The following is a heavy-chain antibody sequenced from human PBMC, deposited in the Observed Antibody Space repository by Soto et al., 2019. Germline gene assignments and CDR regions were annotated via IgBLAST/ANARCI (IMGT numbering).Heavy chain of an antibody. Sequence: QVQLVQSGAEVKKPGSSVRVSCKASGGTFSSYAISWVRQAPGQGLEWMGGIIPIFGTGNYAQKFQGRVTITADASTSTAYMELSSLRSEDTAVYSCARDRIAGSKYYYGMDVWGQGTTVTVSS. CDR3: ARDRIAGSKYYYGMDV. V-gene: IGHV1-69*01. D-gene: IGHD6-13*01. CDR2: IIPIFGTG. CDR1: GGTFSSYA. J-gene: IGHJ6*02.